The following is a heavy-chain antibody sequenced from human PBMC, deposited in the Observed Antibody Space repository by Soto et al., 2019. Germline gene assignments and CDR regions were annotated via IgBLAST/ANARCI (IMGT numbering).Heavy chain of an antibody. D-gene: IGHD6-19*01. CDR3: AKGSSGWHIFDY. V-gene: IGHV3-23*01. Sequence: GGSLRLSCAASGFTFSSYAMSWVRQAPGKGLEWVSASSGSGGSTYYADSVKGRFTISRDNSKNTLYLQMNSLRAEGTAVYYCAKGSSGWHIFDYWGQGTLVTVFS. J-gene: IGHJ4*02. CDR1: GFTFSSYA. CDR2: SSGSGGST.